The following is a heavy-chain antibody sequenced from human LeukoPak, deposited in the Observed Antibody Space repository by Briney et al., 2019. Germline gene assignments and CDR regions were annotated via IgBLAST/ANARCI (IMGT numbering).Heavy chain of an antibody. Sequence: GGSLRLSCAASGLTFSSYGMNWVRQAPGKGLEWVAYIQYDGSNQQYADSVKGRFSISRDSSKNILYLQMNSLRAEDTAVYYCAKDRCSNGVGCYYYYMDVWGKGTTVTISS. CDR1: GLTFSSYG. V-gene: IGHV3-30*02. J-gene: IGHJ6*03. D-gene: IGHD2-8*01. CDR2: IQYDGSNQ. CDR3: AKDRCSNGVGCYYYYMDV.